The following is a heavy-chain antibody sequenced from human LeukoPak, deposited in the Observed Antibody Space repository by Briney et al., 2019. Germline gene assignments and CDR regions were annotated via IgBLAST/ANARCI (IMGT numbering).Heavy chain of an antibody. D-gene: IGHD6-13*01. Sequence: ASVKVSCKASGYTFINYGVNWVRQAPGQGLEWMGIINPSGGSTSYAQKFQGRVTMTRDTSTSTAYMELSSLRSEDTAVYYCARSPVAAAGVSGYYYYYMDVWGKGTTVTVSS. CDR2: INPSGGST. V-gene: IGHV1-46*01. J-gene: IGHJ6*03. CDR1: GYTFINYG. CDR3: ARSPVAAAGVSGYYYYYMDV.